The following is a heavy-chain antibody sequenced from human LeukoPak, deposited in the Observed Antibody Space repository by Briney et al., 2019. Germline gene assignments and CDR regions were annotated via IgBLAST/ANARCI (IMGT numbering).Heavy chain of an antibody. Sequence: GGSLRLSCAASGFTFSSYAMHWVRQAPGKGLEWVAIISNDGSRKYYAHSVEGRFTISRDNSKDTLYLQMDSLRAEDTAVYYCARDGAWNYFDYWGQGTLVTVSS. J-gene: IGHJ4*02. CDR3: ARDGAWNYFDY. D-gene: IGHD3-16*01. V-gene: IGHV3-30*04. CDR1: GFTFSSYA. CDR2: ISNDGSRK.